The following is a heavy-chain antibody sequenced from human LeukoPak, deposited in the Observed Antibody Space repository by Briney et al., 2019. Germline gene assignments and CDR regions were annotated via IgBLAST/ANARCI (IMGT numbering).Heavy chain of an antibody. V-gene: IGHV3-72*01. Sequence: GGSLRFSGAASGFTISDYYIDWVRHAPGKGLEWVGRSRNKANSYTTEYAASVEGRFTISRDDSENSLYLQMNSLKTEDTAVYYCPRSSGRSVFDCWGQGTLVTVSS. CDR2: SRNKANSYTT. J-gene: IGHJ4*02. CDR3: PRSSGRSVFDC. D-gene: IGHD1-26*01. CDR1: GFTISDYY.